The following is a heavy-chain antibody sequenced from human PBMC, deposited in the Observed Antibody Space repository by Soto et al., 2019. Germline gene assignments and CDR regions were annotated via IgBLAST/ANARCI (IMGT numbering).Heavy chain of an antibody. CDR3: ARAPRGGVIIVITSAQIDY. V-gene: IGHV1-46*01. CDR1: GYDFTDHY. J-gene: IGHJ4*02. CDR2: ISPDGGST. Sequence: ASVKVSCKASGYDFTDHYIHWVRQAPGQGLEWRGIISPDGGSTRYSQKFQARITITRDTSTSTVYMELSSLRSEDTAVYYCARAPRGGVIIVITSAQIDYWGQGTLVTVSS. D-gene: IGHD3-10*01.